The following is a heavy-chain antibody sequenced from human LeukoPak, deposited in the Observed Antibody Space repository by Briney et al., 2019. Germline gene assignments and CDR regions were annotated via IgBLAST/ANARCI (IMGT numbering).Heavy chain of an antibody. CDR2: ISYDGSNK. Sequence: GGSLRLSCAASGFTFSSYAMHWVRQAPGKGLEWVAVISYDGSNKYYADSVKGRFTISRDNSKNTLYQQMNSLRAEDTAVYYCARDGGGQWLADGYWYFDLWGRGTLVTVSS. D-gene: IGHD6-19*01. V-gene: IGHV3-30-3*01. J-gene: IGHJ2*01. CDR3: ARDGGGQWLADGYWYFDL. CDR1: GFTFSSYA.